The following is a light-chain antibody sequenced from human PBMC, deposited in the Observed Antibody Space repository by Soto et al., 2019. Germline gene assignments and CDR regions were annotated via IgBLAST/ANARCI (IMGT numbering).Light chain of an antibody. CDR1: QSIGRN. J-gene: IGKJ5*01. CDR3: QQRSNWPPIT. V-gene: IGKV3-11*01. CDR2: GAS. Sequence: IVVTQSPATLSVSPWERVTLSCRASQSIGRNLAWCQQTPGQAPRLLIYGASTRATGIPARFSGSGSGTDFTLTISSLEPEDFAVYYCQQRSNWPPITFGQGTRLEIK.